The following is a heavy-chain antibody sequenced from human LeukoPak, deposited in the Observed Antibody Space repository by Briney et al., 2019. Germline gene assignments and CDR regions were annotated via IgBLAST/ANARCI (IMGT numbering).Heavy chain of an antibody. Sequence: ASVKVSCKASGYTFTSYDISWVRQAPGQGLEWMGWISAYNGNTNYAQKLQGRVTMTTDTSTSTAYMELRSLRSDDTAVYYCASETYYYGSGSYYKSVYWGQGTLVTVSS. D-gene: IGHD3-10*01. V-gene: IGHV1-18*01. CDR3: ASETYYYGSGSYYKSVY. CDR2: ISAYNGNT. CDR1: GYTFTSYD. J-gene: IGHJ4*02.